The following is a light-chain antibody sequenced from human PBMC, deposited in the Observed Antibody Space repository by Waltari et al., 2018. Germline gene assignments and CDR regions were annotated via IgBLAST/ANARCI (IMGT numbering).Light chain of an antibody. V-gene: IGLV2-14*01. CDR3: TSFTTRYTWL. Sequence: QSALTQPASVSGSPGQSITISCSGTSGDVGTSNYVSWYQQLPGKVPKLIISEVSNRPAGVSNRFSGSKSGNTASLSISGLQAEDEGDYYCTSFTTRYTWLFGGGTKVTGL. CDR1: SGDVGTSNY. CDR2: EVS. J-gene: IGLJ3*02.